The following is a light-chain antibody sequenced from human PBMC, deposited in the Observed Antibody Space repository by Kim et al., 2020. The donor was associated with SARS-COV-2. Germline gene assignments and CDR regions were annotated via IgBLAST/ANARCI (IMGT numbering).Light chain of an antibody. CDR2: AAS. V-gene: IGKV1-39*01. J-gene: IGKJ1*01. CDR3: KEIYSSPRT. CDR1: QSISNY. Sequence: DIQMTQSPSSLSASVGDRVTITCRASQSISNYLNWYQQRPGKAPEILIYAASSLQGGVPSRFSASGSGTDFTLTISSLQPEDFATYYSKEIYSSPRTSDQGTKMDIK.